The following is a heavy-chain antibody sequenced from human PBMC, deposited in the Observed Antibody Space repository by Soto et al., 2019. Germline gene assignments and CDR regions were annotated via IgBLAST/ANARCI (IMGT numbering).Heavy chain of an antibody. V-gene: IGHV3-30*18. CDR2: ISYDGSNK. Sequence: GGSLRLSCAASGVTFRSYGMHWVRQAPGKGLEWVAVISYDGSNKYYADSVKGRFKISRDNSKNTLYMQMKSLRAEDKAVYYCAKWAANKWNGPAVEYWGPGT. D-gene: IGHD1-1*01. J-gene: IGHJ4*02. CDR1: GVTFRSYG. CDR3: AKWAANKWNGPAVEY.